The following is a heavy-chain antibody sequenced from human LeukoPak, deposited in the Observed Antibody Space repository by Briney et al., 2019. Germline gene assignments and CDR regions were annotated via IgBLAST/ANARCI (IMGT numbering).Heavy chain of an antibody. CDR1: GGSISSGDYY. V-gene: IGHV4-30-4*01. D-gene: IGHD1-1*01. CDR3: AGRGSNWNDIKTPTGFDY. Sequence: SQTLSLTCTVSGGSISSGDYYWSWIRQPPGKGLEWIGYIYYSGSTYYNPSLKSRVTISVDTSKNQFSLKLSSVTAADTAVYYCAGRGSNWNDIKTPTGFDYWGQGTLVTVSS. J-gene: IGHJ4*02. CDR2: IYYSGST.